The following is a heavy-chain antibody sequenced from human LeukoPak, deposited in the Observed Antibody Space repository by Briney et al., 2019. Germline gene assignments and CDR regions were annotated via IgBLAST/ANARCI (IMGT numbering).Heavy chain of an antibody. CDR3: ARDLWVAASGLWFDP. J-gene: IGHJ5*02. CDR2: INPSGGST. V-gene: IGHV1-46*01. D-gene: IGHD2-15*01. CDR1: GYTFTSYY. Sequence: ASVKVSCKASGYTFTSYYMHWVRQAPGQGLEWMGIINPSGGSTSYAQKFQGRVTMTTDTSTSTVYMELSSLRSEDTAVYYCARDLWVAASGLWFDPWGQGTLVTVSS.